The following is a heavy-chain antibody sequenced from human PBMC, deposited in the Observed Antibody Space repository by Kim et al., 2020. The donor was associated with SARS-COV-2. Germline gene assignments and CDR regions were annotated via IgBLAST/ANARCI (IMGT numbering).Heavy chain of an antibody. V-gene: IGHV3-33*01. CDR2: IWYDGSNK. J-gene: IGHJ6*02. Sequence: GGSLRLSCAASGFTFSSYGMHWVRQAPGKGLEWVAVIWYDGSNKYYADSVKGRFTISRDNSKNTLYLQMNSLRAEDTAVYYCARGHSGIYPMTYYYYGMDVWGQGTPVTVSS. CDR1: GFTFSSYG. CDR3: ARGHSGIYPMTYYYYGMDV. D-gene: IGHD1-26*01.